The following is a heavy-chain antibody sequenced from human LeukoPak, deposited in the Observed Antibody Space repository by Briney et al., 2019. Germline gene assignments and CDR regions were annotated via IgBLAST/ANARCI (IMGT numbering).Heavy chain of an antibody. CDR1: GYTFTGYY. D-gene: IGHD5-18*01. CDR3: ARDVDTAMVTGHYFDY. Sequence: ASVKVSCKASGYTFTGYYMHWVRQAPGQGLEWMGWINPNSGGTNYAQKFQGRVTMTRDTSISTAYMELSRLRSDDTAVYYCARDVDTAMVTGHYFDYWGQGTLVTVSS. J-gene: IGHJ4*02. CDR2: INPNSGGT. V-gene: IGHV1-2*02.